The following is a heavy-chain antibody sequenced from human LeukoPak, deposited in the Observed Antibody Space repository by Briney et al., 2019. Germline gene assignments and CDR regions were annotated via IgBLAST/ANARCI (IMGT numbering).Heavy chain of an antibody. J-gene: IGHJ3*02. CDR3: ARGPWGITFAFDI. V-gene: IGHV3-74*01. D-gene: IGHD3-16*01. CDR1: RFTFNTYW. Sequence: PGGSLRLSCAASRFTFNTYWMHWVRQAPGKGLVWVSRINSDGSSTIYADSVKGRFTISRDNAKNTLYLQMNSLRAEDTAVYYCARGPWGITFAFDIWGQGTMVTVSS. CDR2: INSDGSST.